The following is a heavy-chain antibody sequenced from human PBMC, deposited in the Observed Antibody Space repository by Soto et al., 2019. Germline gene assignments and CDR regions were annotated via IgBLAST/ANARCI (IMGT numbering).Heavy chain of an antibody. CDR3: ASAPCSSSRCYAAPFDY. J-gene: IGHJ4*02. CDR2: ISAYNGNT. V-gene: IGHV1-18*01. Sequence: QVQLVQSGAEVKKPGASVKVSCKASGYTFTSYGISWVRQAPGQGLEWMGWISAYNGNTNYAQKLQGRVTMTTDTSPSTAHRELRNPRSDDPAVYYCASAPCSSSRCYAAPFDYWGQGTLVTVSS. CDR1: GYTFTSYG. D-gene: IGHD2-2*01.